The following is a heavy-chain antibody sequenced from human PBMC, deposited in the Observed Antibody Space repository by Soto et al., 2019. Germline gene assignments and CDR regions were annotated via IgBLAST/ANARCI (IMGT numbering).Heavy chain of an antibody. CDR3: ARASRGFDY. V-gene: IGHV3-7*05. J-gene: IGHJ4*02. Sequence: EVQLVESGAGLVQPGGSLRLSCEASGFTFTNYWMGWVRQAPGKGLEWVANIKHDGTEKSSVDSVKGRFTISRDNTKNSLYLQMISLRVEDTAVYYCARASRGFDYWGQGTLVTVSS. CDR2: IKHDGTEK. CDR1: GFTFTNYW.